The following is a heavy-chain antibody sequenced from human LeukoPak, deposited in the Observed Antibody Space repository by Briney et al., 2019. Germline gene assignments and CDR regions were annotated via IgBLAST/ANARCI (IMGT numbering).Heavy chain of an antibody. D-gene: IGHD6-19*01. CDR1: GGSISSSSYY. CDR3: ASGGGAVAGFPPSYYYYYMDV. Sequence: SETLSLTCTVSGGSISSSSYYWGWIRQPPGKGLEWIGGIYYSGSTYYNPSLKSRVTISVDTSKNQFSLKLSSVTAADTAVYYCASGGGAVAGFPPSYYYYYMDVWGKGTTVTVSS. V-gene: IGHV4-39*07. CDR2: IYYSGST. J-gene: IGHJ6*03.